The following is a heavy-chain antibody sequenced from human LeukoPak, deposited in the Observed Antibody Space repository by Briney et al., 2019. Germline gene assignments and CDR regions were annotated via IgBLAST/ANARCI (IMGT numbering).Heavy chain of an antibody. V-gene: IGHV3-30*04. J-gene: IGHJ4*02. CDR3: SGSYGGSDY. CDR2: ISYDGSNK. Sequence: GGSLRLSCAASGFTFSSYAMHWVRQAPGKGLEWVAVISYDGSNKYYADSVKGRFTISSDNSKNTLYLQMNSLRAEDTAVYYCSGSYGGSDYWGQGTLVTVSS. D-gene: IGHD1-26*01. CDR1: GFTFSSYA.